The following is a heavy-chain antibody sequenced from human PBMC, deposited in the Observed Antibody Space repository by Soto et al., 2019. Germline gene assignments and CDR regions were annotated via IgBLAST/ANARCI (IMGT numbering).Heavy chain of an antibody. D-gene: IGHD4-17*01. CDR2: LYYSGST. J-gene: IGHJ4*02. CDR3: ARHRNTVTTFFQHHYYFDY. V-gene: IGHV4-39*01. CDR1: GGSISSSSYY. Sequence: QLQLQESGPGLVKPSETLSLTCTVSGGSISSSSYYWGWVRRPPGKGLEWIGSLYYSGSTYYNPSLKSRVTISVDTSKTHFSLKLSSVTAADTAVYYCARHRNTVTTFFQHHYYFDYWGQGTLVTASS.